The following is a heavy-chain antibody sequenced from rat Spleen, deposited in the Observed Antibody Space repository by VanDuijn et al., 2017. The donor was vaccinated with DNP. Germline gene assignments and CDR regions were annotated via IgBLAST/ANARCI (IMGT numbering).Heavy chain of an antibody. J-gene: IGHJ2*01. D-gene: IGHD5-1*01. Sequence: EVQLVESGGGLVQPGRSMKLSCAASGFTFSNYYMAWVRQAPTKGLEWVAAISTGGGNTYYRDSVKGRFTISRDNAKSALYLQMNSLQTEDTAIYFCTRDPNWYYFDYWGQGVKVTVSA. CDR1: GFTFSNYY. CDR3: TRDPNWYYFDY. CDR2: ISTGGGNT. V-gene: IGHV5-25*01.